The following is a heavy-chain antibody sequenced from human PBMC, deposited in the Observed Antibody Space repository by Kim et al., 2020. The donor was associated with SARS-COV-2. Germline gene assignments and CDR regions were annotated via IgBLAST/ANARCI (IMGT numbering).Heavy chain of an antibody. J-gene: IGHJ4*02. CDR3: AREPLATIDGLVGFDY. CDR1: GYTFTSYY. V-gene: IGHV1-46*01. D-gene: IGHD5-12*01. Sequence: ASVKVSCKASGYTFTSYYMHWVRQAPGQGLEWMGIINPSGGSTSYAQKFQGRVTMTRDTSTSTVYMELSSLRSEDTAVYYCAREPLATIDGLVGFDYWGQGTLVTVSS. CDR2: INPSGGST.